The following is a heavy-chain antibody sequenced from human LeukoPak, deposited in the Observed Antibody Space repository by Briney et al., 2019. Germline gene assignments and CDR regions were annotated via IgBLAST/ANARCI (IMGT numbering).Heavy chain of an antibody. Sequence: SVKVSCKASGGTFSSYAISWVRQAPGQGLEWMEGIIPMFGTAKYAQKFQGRVTITADESTSTAYMELSSLRSEDTAVYYCARGRCSSTSCYSDYWGQGTLVTVSS. D-gene: IGHD2-2*01. CDR1: GGTFSSYA. V-gene: IGHV1-69*01. CDR3: ARGRCSSTSCYSDY. J-gene: IGHJ4*02. CDR2: IIPMFGTA.